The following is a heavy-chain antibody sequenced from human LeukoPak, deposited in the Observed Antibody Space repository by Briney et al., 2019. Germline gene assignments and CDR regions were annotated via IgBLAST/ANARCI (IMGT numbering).Heavy chain of an antibody. CDR3: ARGRPRYYYGSGSYYRGPFDY. D-gene: IGHD3-10*01. CDR2: INHSGST. J-gene: IGHJ4*02. CDR1: GGSFSGYY. V-gene: IGHV4-34*01. Sequence: SETLSLTCAVYGGSFSGYYWSWIRQPPAKGLEWIGEINHSGSTNYNPSLKSRVTISVDTSKNQFSLKLSSVTAADTAVYYCARGRPRYYYGSGSYYRGPFDYWGQGTLVTVSS.